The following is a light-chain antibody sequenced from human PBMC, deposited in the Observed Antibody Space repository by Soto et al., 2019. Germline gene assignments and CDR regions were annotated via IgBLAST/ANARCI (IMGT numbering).Light chain of an antibody. CDR2: DVS. J-gene: IGLJ1*01. Sequence: QSVLTQPPSVSGSPGKSVTISCSGTIDDVTAYYRVSWYQQTPGTAPKLMIYDVSNRPSGVPDRFSGSRSGNTASLTISGLQAEDEGDYYCSVYTRTSTYVFGTGTKLTVL. CDR1: IDDVTAYYR. V-gene: IGLV2-18*01. CDR3: SVYTRTSTYV.